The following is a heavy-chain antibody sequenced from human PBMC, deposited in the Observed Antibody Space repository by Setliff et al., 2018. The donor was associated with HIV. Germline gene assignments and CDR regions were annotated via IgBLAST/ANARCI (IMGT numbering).Heavy chain of an antibody. CDR2: FHFSGST. J-gene: IGHJ4*02. CDR1: GASMRGTNYY. D-gene: IGHD3-3*01. CDR3: ARPSLGIGGGSKFDS. V-gene: IGHV4-39*01. Sequence: ETLSLTCTVSGASMRGTNYYWGWVRQPPGKGLEWIGNFHFSGSTYYNPSLKSRVTISVDLSQNQFSLRLISVTAADAAIYYCARPSLGIGGGSKFDSWGQGIRVTVSS.